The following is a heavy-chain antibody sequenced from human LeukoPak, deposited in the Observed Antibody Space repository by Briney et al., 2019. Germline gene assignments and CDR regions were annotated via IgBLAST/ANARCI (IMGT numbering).Heavy chain of an antibody. CDR2: IIPIFGTA. CDR3: ARRSGDSSGYYEGHWYFDL. J-gene: IGHJ2*01. CDR1: GGTFSSYA. Sequence: SVKVSCKACGGTFSSYAISWVRQAPGQGLEWMGGIIPIFGTANYAQKFQGRVTITADESTSTAYMELSSLRPEDTAVYYCARRSGDSSGYYEGHWYFDLWGRGTLVTVSS. D-gene: IGHD3-22*01. V-gene: IGHV1-69*13.